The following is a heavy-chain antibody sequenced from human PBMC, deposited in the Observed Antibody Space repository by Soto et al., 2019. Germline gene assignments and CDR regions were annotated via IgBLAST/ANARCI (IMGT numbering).Heavy chain of an antibody. J-gene: IGHJ6*02. V-gene: IGHV3-30*18. CDR3: AKDHRRNYYGMDV. CDR2: ISYDGSNK. Sequence: GGSLRLSCAASGFTFSSYGMHWVRQAPGKGLEWVAVISYDGSNKYYADSVKGRFTISRDNSKNTLYLQMNSLRAEDTAVYYCAKDHRRNYYGMDVWGQGTTVTVSS. CDR1: GFTFSSYG.